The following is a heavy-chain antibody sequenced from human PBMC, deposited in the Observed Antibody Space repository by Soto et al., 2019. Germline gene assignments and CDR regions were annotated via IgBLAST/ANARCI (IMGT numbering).Heavy chain of an antibody. CDR1: GGTFSSYT. CDR2: IIPILGIA. CDR3: ARVADIVVVPAEDI. D-gene: IGHD2-2*01. Sequence: SVKVSCKASGGTFSSYTISWVRQAPGQGLEWMGRIIPILGIANYAQKFQGRVTITADKSTSTAYMELSSLRSEDTAVYYCARVADIVVVPAEDIWGQGTMVTVS. V-gene: IGHV1-69*02. J-gene: IGHJ3*02.